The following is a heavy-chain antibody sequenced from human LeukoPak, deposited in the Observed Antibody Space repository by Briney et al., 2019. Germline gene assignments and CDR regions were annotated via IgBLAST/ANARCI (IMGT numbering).Heavy chain of an antibody. CDR1: GYTFTSHA. D-gene: IGHD6-6*01. Sequence: ASVKVSCKASGYTFTSHAMNWVRQAPGQGLEWMGWISAYNGNTNYAQKLQGRVTMTTDTSTSTAYMELRSLRSDDTAVYYCARDLRSYSSSSGGGYWGQGTLVTVSS. J-gene: IGHJ4*02. CDR2: ISAYNGNT. V-gene: IGHV1-18*01. CDR3: ARDLRSYSSSSGGGY.